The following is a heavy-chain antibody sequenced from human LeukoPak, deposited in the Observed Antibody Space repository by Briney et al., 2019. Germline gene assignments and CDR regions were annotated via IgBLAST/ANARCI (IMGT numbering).Heavy chain of an antibody. V-gene: IGHV1-46*01. CDR3: ATDHDYYGSGPDYYGMDV. CDR1: GYTFTSYY. J-gene: IGHJ6*04. Sequence: ASVKVSCKASGYTFTSYYMHWVRQAPGQGLEWMGIINPSGGSTTYAQKFQGRVTMTRDTSTSTVYMELSSLRSEDTAVYYCATDHDYYGSGPDYYGMDVWGNGATVTVSS. CDR2: INPSGGST. D-gene: IGHD3-10*01.